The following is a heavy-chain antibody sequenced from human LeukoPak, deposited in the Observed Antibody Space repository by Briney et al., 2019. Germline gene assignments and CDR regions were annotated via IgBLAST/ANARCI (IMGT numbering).Heavy chain of an antibody. CDR1: GGSISSGDYY. D-gene: IGHD6-13*01. J-gene: IGHJ3*02. V-gene: IGHV4-30-4*01. CDR3: ARDVSLVRAFDI. CDR2: IYYSGST. Sequence: SETLSLTCTVSGGSISSGDYYWSWIRQPPGKGLEWIGYIYYSGSTYYNPSLKSRVTISVDTSKNQFSLKLSSVTVADTAVYYCARDVSLVRAFDIWGQGTMVTVSS.